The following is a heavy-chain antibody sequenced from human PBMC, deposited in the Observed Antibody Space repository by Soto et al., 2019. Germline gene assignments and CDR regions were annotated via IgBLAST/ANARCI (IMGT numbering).Heavy chain of an antibody. V-gene: IGHV1-18*01. Sequence: ASVKVSCKASGGSFNSYAISWVRQSPGQGLEWMGWINPQIGSTSYAQKFQGRVTMSTDTSTNTAYLELSRLTFDDAAVYFCARERYQVISDGMDVWGQGTTVTVSS. CDR2: INPQIGST. CDR3: ARERYQVISDGMDV. CDR1: GGSFNSYA. J-gene: IGHJ6*02. D-gene: IGHD2-2*01.